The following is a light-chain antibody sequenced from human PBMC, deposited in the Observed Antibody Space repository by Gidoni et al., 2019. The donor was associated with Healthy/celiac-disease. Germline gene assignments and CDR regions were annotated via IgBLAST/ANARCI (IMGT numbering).Light chain of an antibody. CDR3: QQYGSSPRT. V-gene: IGKV3-20*01. Sequence: EIVLTQSPGTLSLSPGERATLSCRASQSVSSSYLAWYQQKPGQAPRLLIYGASSRATGLPDRFSGSGSGTDFTLTISRLEPEDFAVYYCQQYGSSPRTFXXXTKVEIK. CDR2: GAS. CDR1: QSVSSSY. J-gene: IGKJ1*01.